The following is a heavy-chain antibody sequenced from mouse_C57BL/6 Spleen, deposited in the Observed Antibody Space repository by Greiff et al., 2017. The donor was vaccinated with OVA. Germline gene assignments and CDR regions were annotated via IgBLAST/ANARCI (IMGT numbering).Heavy chain of an antibody. D-gene: IGHD2-4*01. V-gene: IGHV1-64*01. J-gene: IGHJ4*01. CDR3: ARTYYDYDDGDGYAMDY. CDR1: GYTFTSYW. CDR2: IHPNSGST. Sequence: QVQLQQPGAELVKPGASVKLSCKASGYTFTSYWMHWVKQRPGQGLEWIGMIHPNSGSTNYNEKFKSKATLTVDKSSSTAHMQLSSLTSEDSAVYYCARTYYDYDDGDGYAMDYWGQGTSVTVSS.